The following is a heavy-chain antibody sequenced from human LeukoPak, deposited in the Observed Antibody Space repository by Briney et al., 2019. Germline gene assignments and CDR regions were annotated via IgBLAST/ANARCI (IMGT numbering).Heavy chain of an antibody. V-gene: IGHV1-2*02. Sequence: ASVKVSCKASGYTFTGYYMHWVRQAPGQGLEWMGWINPNSGGTNYAQKFQGRVTMTRDSSISTAYMELSRLRSDDTAVYYCARDLKLLWFGESRGPFDYWGQGTLVTVSS. J-gene: IGHJ4*02. CDR2: INPNSGGT. CDR3: ARDLKLLWFGESRGPFDY. D-gene: IGHD3-10*01. CDR1: GYTFTGYY.